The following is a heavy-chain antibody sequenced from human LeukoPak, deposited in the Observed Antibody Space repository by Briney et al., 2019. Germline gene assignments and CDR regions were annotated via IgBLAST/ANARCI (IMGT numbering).Heavy chain of an antibody. J-gene: IGHJ4*02. CDR2: ISYDGSNK. V-gene: IGHV3-30*01. CDR1: GFTFSSYA. CDR3: ARGGKATVVTM. D-gene: IGHD4-23*01. Sequence: QSGGSLRLSCAASGFTFSSYAMHWVRQAPGKGLEWVAVISYDGSNKYYADSVKGRFTISRDNSKNTLYLQMNSLRAEDTAVYYCARGGKATVVTMWGQGILVTVSS.